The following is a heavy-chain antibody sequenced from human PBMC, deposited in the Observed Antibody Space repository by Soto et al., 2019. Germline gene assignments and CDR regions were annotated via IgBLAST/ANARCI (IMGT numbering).Heavy chain of an antibody. Sequence: QVQLQQWGAGLLKPSETLSLTCAVYGGSFSGYYWSWIRQPPGKGLEWIGEINHSGSTNYNPSLSVRVTISVATPRIQFSLRLRSVTAADTAVYYCAGPTKVVADDAFDIWGQGTMVTVSS. CDR2: INHSGST. D-gene: IGHD2-15*01. CDR3: AGPTKVVADDAFDI. J-gene: IGHJ3*02. CDR1: GGSFSGYY. V-gene: IGHV4-34*01.